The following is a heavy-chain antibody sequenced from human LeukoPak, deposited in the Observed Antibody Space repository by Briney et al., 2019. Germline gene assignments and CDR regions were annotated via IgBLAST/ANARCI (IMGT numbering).Heavy chain of an antibody. J-gene: IGHJ3*02. Sequence: SETLSLTCTVSGGSISSYYWTWIRQPPGKGLEWIGYIYNVRATYYNPSLRSRVTISVDTSKNQFSLRLNSVTAADTAVYFCARRNILTEGEAFDIWGQGTLVTVSS. D-gene: IGHD3-9*01. V-gene: IGHV4-59*08. CDR2: IYNVRAT. CDR1: GGSISSYY. CDR3: ARRNILTEGEAFDI.